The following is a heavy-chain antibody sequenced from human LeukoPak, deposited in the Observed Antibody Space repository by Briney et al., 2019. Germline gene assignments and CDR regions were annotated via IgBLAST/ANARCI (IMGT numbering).Heavy chain of an antibody. J-gene: IGHJ4*02. V-gene: IGHV3-30*18. CDR1: GFTFSSYG. D-gene: IGHD3-22*01. Sequence: GGSLRLSCAASGFTFSSYGMHWVRQAPGKGLVWVAVISYDGSNKYYADSVKGRFTISRDNSKNTLYLQMNSLRAEDTAVYYCAKEVYYYDSSGYYYQDYWGQGTLVTVSS. CDR2: ISYDGSNK. CDR3: AKEVYYYDSSGYYYQDY.